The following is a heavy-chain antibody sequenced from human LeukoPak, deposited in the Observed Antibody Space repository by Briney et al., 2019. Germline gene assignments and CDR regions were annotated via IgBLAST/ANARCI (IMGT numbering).Heavy chain of an antibody. CDR3: ARVLSDAFDI. V-gene: IGHV4-39*01. Sequence: XETLSLTCTVSGGSISSSSYYWGWIRQPPGKGLEWIGSIYYSGSTYYNPSLKSRVTISVDTSKNQFSLKLSSVTAADTAVYYCARVLSDAFDIWGQGTMVTVSS. CDR1: GGSISSSSYY. D-gene: IGHD2-8*01. J-gene: IGHJ3*02. CDR2: IYYSGST.